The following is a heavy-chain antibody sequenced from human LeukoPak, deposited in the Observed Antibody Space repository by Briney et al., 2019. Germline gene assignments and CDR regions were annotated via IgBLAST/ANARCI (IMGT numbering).Heavy chain of an antibody. V-gene: IGHV1-46*01. J-gene: IGHJ5*02. CDR1: GYTFTSYY. CDR3: ARDPPGYYDFWSGYESSFWFDP. CDR2: INPSGGST. D-gene: IGHD3-3*01. Sequence: ASVKVSCKASGYTFTSYYMHWVRQAPGQGLEWMGIINPSGGSTSYAQKFQGRVTMTRDTSTSTVYMELSSLRSEDTAVYYCARDPPGYYDFWSGYESSFWFDPWGQGTLVTVS.